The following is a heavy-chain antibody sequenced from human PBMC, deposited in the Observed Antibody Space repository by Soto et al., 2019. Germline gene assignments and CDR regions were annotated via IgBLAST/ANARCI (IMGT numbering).Heavy chain of an antibody. CDR1: GDSMTNYS. CDR3: AREGNLGRWIQPLDS. Sequence: SETLSLTCTVSGDSMTNYSWSWIRQPPGKGLEWIGNIHYNGNTKYSPSLKSRVTMSVDTSKNHFSLKLISVTTADTAVYFCAREGNLGRWIQPLDSWGQGTLVTVSS. V-gene: IGHV4-59*01. D-gene: IGHD2-2*03. J-gene: IGHJ4*02. CDR2: IHYNGNT.